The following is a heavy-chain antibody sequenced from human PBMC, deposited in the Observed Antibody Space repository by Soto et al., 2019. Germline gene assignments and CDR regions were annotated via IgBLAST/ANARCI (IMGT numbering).Heavy chain of an antibody. J-gene: IGHJ4*02. CDR3: TTGLSSGATGDY. D-gene: IGHD1-26*01. Sequence: EVQLVESGGGLVKPGGSLRLSCAASGFTFSNAWMSWVRQAPGKGLEWVGRIKSKTDGGTTDYAAPVKGRFTISRDDSKKTLYLQMNSLKTEDTAVYYCTTGLSSGATGDYWGQGTLVTVSS. V-gene: IGHV3-15*01. CDR2: IKSKTDGGTT. CDR1: GFTFSNAW.